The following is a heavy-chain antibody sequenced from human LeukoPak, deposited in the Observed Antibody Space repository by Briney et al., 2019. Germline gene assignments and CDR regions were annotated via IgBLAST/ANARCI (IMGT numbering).Heavy chain of an antibody. V-gene: IGHV3-23*01. J-gene: IGHJ6*02. D-gene: IGHD6-13*01. Sequence: AGGSLRLSCAASGFTFSSYAMSWVRQAPGKGLEWVSAISGSGGSTYYADSVKGRFTISRDNSKNTLYLQMNSLRAEDTAVYYCAREAGFSLYSSSWYSKYYYYGMDVWGQGTTATVSS. CDR2: ISGSGGST. CDR3: AREAGFSLYSSSWYSKYYYYGMDV. CDR1: GFTFSSYA.